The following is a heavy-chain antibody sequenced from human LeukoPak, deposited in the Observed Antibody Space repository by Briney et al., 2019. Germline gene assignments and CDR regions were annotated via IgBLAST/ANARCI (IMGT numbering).Heavy chain of an antibody. J-gene: IGHJ5*02. V-gene: IGHV4-61*08. CDR3: ARAFLWLGELDRVDP. CDR1: GGSISSGDYY. Sequence: SETLSLTCTVSGGSISSGDYYWSWIRQPPGKGLEWIGYIHYSGSTKYNPSLESRVTISLDTSTNHFSLKLSSVTAADTAVYYCARAFLWLGELDRVDPWGQGTLVTVSS. CDR2: IHYSGST. D-gene: IGHD3-10*01.